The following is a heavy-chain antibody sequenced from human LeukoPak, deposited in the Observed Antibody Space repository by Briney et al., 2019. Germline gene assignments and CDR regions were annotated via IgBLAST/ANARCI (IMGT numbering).Heavy chain of an antibody. CDR3: ASAARFLSWFDP. CDR1: GGTFSSYA. D-gene: IGHD3-3*01. CDR2: IIPIFGTA. J-gene: IGHJ5*02. V-gene: IGHV1-69*13. Sequence: VAPVKVSCKASGGTFSSYAISWVRQAPGQGLEWMGGIIPIFGTANYAQKFQGRVTITADESTSTAYMELSSLRSEDTAVYYCASAARFLSWFDPWGQGTLVTVSS.